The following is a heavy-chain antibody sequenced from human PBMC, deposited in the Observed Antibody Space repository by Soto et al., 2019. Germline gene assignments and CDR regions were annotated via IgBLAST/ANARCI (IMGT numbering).Heavy chain of an antibody. D-gene: IGHD3-16*01. V-gene: IGHV1-18*01. CDR1: GYTFASYA. CDR2: ISAYNGNT. J-gene: IGHJ6*02. Sequence: ASVKVSCKASGYTFASYAISWMRQAPGQGLEWMGWISAYNGNTNYAQNLQGRLTLTTDTSTTTAYMELRSLRSNDTAIYYCAMVDVYVTPSPQDVWGQGTTVTVSS. CDR3: AMVDVYVTPSPQDV.